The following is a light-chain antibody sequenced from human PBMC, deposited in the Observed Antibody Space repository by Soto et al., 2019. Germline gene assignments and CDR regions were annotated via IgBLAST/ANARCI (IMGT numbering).Light chain of an antibody. CDR1: SSDVGGYKY. J-gene: IGLJ3*02. V-gene: IGLV2-11*01. Sequence: QSVLTQPRSVSGSPGQSVTISCSGTSSDVGGYKYVSWYQQNPGKAPKLMIYDVSERPSGVPDRFSGSKSGNTASLAISGLQAEDEADYYCCSYAGSYSWVFGGGTKLTVL. CDR2: DVS. CDR3: CSYAGSYSWV.